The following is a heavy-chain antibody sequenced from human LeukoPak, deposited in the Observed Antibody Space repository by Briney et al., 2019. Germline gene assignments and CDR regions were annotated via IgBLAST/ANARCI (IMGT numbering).Heavy chain of an antibody. CDR3: ARDQDWANAFDI. CDR1: GFTVSSNY. D-gene: IGHD3-9*01. V-gene: IGHV3-53*01. CDR2: IYSGGST. Sequence: PWGSLRLSCAASGFTVSSNYMSWVRQAPGKGLECVSVIYSGGSTYYADSVKGRFTISRDNAKNSLYLQMNSLRAEDTAVYYCARDQDWANAFDIWGQGTMVTVSS. J-gene: IGHJ3*02.